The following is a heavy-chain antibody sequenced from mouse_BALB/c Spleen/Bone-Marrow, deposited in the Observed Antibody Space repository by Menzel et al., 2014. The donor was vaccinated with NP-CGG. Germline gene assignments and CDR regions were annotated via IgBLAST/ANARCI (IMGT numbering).Heavy chain of an antibody. D-gene: IGHD2-12*01. CDR3: TRSRRAMDH. J-gene: IGHJ4*01. Sequence: VKLMESGAELVKPGASVKLSCKASGYTFTSYYMCWVKQRPGQGLEWIGGINPSNGGTNFNEKFKSKATLTVDKSSSTAYMSLSSLTSEDSAVYYCTRSRRAMDHWGQGTSVTFSS. CDR2: INPSNGGT. V-gene: IGHV1S81*02. CDR1: GYTFTSYY.